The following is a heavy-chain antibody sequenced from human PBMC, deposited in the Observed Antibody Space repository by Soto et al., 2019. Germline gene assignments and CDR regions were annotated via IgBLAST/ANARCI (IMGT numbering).Heavy chain of an antibody. CDR1: GFTFSSYA. CDR2: ISYDGSNK. Sequence: QVQLVESGGGVVQPGRSLRLSCAASGFTFSSYAMHWVRQAPGKGLEWVAVISYDGSNKYYADSVKGRFTISRDNSKNTLYLQMNSLRAEDTAVYYCARDQRLGEVSSFRTGGMDVWGQGTTVTVSS. D-gene: IGHD3-16*02. V-gene: IGHV3-30-3*01. J-gene: IGHJ6*02. CDR3: ARDQRLGEVSSFRTGGMDV.